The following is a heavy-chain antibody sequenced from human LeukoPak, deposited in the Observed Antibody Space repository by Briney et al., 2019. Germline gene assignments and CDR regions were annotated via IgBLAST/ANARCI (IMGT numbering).Heavy chain of an antibody. V-gene: IGHV3-23*01. CDR2: ISGSGGST. J-gene: IGHJ3*02. Sequence: AGGSLRLSCAASGFTFGSYAMSWVRQAPGKGLEWVSAISGSGGSTYYADSVKGRFTISRDNSKNTLYLQMNSLRAEDTAVYYCAKPSEMDIVVVPAAMAYGFDIWGQGTMVTVSS. CDR3: AKPSEMDIVVVPAAMAYGFDI. CDR1: GFTFGSYA. D-gene: IGHD2-2*03.